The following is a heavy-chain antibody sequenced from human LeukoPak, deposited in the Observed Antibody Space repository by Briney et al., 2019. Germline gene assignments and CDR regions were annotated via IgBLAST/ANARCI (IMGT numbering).Heavy chain of an antibody. CDR3: ARFGPYCSSTSCYGNWFDP. D-gene: IGHD2-2*01. Sequence: GESLKISCKGSGYSFTSYWISWVREMPGKGREWMGRIVASVSYTNYSPSFQGHVTISADKSISTAYLQWSILKASDTAMYYCARFGPYCSSTSCYGNWFDPWGQGTLVSVSS. V-gene: IGHV5-10-1*01. CDR1: GYSFTSYW. J-gene: IGHJ5*02. CDR2: IVASVSYT.